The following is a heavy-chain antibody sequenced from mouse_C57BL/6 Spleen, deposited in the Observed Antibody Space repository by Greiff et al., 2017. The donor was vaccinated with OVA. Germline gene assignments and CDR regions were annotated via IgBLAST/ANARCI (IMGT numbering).Heavy chain of an antibody. CDR2: IHPNSGST. CDR3: AREGEYDYDGGY. CDR1: GYTFTSYW. V-gene: IGHV1-64*01. J-gene: IGHJ2*01. D-gene: IGHD2-4*01. Sequence: QVQLQQPGAELVKPGASVKLSCKASGYTFTSYWMHWVKQRPGQGLEWIGMIHPNSGSTNYNEKFKSKATLTVDKSSSTAYMQLSSLTSEDSAVYYCAREGEYDYDGGYWGQGTTLTVSS.